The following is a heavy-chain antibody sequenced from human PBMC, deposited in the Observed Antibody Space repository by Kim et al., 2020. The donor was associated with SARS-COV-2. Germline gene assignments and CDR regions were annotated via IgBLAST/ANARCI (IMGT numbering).Heavy chain of an antibody. J-gene: IGHJ4*02. Sequence: SETLSLTCTVSGGSISSSSYYWGWIRQPPGKGLEWIGSIYYSGSTYYNPSLKSRVTISVDTSKNQFSLKLSSVTAADTAVYYCATVPPRTYYDILTGRPLDYWGQGTLVTVSS. CDR1: GGSISSSSYY. V-gene: IGHV4-39*07. CDR2: IYYSGST. CDR3: ATVPPRTYYDILTGRPLDY. D-gene: IGHD3-9*01.